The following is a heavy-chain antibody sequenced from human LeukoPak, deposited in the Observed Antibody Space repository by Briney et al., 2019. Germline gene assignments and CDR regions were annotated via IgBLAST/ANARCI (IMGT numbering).Heavy chain of an antibody. CDR2: INHSGST. D-gene: IGHD1-26*01. V-gene: IGHV4-34*01. J-gene: IGHJ6*03. CDR1: GGSSSGYY. Sequence: PSETLSLTCAVYGGSSSGYYWSWIRQPPGKGLEWIGEINHSGSTNYNPSLKSRVTISVDTSKNQFSLKLSSVTAADTAVYYCARVHKWELLRKYYYMDVWGKGTTVTVSS. CDR3: ARVHKWELLRKYYYMDV.